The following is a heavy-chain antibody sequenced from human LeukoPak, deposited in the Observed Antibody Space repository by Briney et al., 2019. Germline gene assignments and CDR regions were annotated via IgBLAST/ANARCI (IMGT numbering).Heavy chain of an antibody. D-gene: IGHD3-16*01. CDR1: GFTFTKYW. Sequence: PGDSLRLSCAASGFTFTKYWMTWVRQAPGKGLEWVGNIKQDGSDKNYMDSVKGRFTISRDNSKNTLYLQMNSLRAEDTAVYYCAKDGGPGAATWAEPFETWGQGTLVTVSS. CDR2: IKQDGSDK. V-gene: IGHV3-7*01. J-gene: IGHJ5*02. CDR3: AKDGGPGAATWAEPFET.